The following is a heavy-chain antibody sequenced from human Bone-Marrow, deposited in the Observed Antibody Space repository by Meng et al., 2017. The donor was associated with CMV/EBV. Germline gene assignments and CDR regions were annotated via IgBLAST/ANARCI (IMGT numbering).Heavy chain of an antibody. CDR3: AREKGGPWGRGAFDI. CDR1: GFTFSSYW. CDR2: IKQDGSEK. Sequence: GESLKISCAASGFTFSSYWMSWVRQAPGKGLEWVANIKQDGSEKYYVDSVKGRFTISRDNAKNSLYLQMNSLRAEDTAVYYCAREKGGPWGRGAFDIWGQGTMVTVSS. D-gene: IGHD3-16*01. J-gene: IGHJ3*02. V-gene: IGHV3-7*01.